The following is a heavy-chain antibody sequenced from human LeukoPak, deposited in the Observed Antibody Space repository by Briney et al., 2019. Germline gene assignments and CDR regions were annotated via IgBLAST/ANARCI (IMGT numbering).Heavy chain of an antibody. D-gene: IGHD3-10*01. CDR1: GGSISSYY. CDR3: ARETYYYGSVTDY. Sequence: SETLSLTCTVSGGSISSYYWRWIRQPPGKGLEWIGYIYYSGSTNYNPSLKSRVTISVDTSKNQFSLKLSSVTAADTAVYYCARETYYYGSVTDYWGQGTLVTVSS. CDR2: IYYSGST. V-gene: IGHV4-59*12. J-gene: IGHJ4*02.